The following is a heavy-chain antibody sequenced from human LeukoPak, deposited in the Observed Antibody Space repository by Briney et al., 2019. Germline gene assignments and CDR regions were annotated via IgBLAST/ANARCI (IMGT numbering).Heavy chain of an antibody. CDR1: GFTFSSYA. Sequence: GRSLRLSCAASGFTFSSYAMHWVRQAPGKGLEWVAVISYDGSNKYYADSVKGRFTISRDNSKNTLYLQMNSLGAEDTAVYYCARGDYGDYPDAFDIWGQGTMVTVSS. CDR3: ARGDYGDYPDAFDI. V-gene: IGHV3-30-3*01. CDR2: ISYDGSNK. J-gene: IGHJ3*02. D-gene: IGHD4-17*01.